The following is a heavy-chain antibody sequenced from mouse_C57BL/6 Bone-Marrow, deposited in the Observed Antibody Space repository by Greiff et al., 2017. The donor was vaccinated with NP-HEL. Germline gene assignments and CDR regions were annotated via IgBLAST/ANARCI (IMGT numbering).Heavy chain of an antibody. D-gene: IGHD2-5*01. V-gene: IGHV5-6*01. J-gene: IGHJ2*01. Sequence: EVQLMESGGDLVKPGGSLKLSCAASGFTFSSYGMSWVRQTPDKRLEWVATISSGGSYTYYPDSVKGRFTISRDNAKNTLYLQMSSLKSEDTAMYYCARPDSNYVSFDYWGQGTTLTVSS. CDR1: GFTFSSYG. CDR3: ARPDSNYVSFDY. CDR2: ISSGGSYT.